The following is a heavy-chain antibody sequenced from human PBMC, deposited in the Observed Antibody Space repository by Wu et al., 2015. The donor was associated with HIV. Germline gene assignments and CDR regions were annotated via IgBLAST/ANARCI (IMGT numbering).Heavy chain of an antibody. D-gene: IGHD3-3*01. CDR1: GGSLSAYT. V-gene: IGHV1-69*05. CDR3: AREIFDYYAMDV. Sequence: QVQVVQSGAEVREPGSSVKVSCKTSGGSLSAYTISWVRQAPGQGLEWMGGIIPMFDTPNYAQRFQGRITIATDESSSTAYMELSGLRSDDTAVYYCAREIFDYYAMDVWGQGTTVTVSS. J-gene: IGHJ6*02. CDR2: IIPMFDTP.